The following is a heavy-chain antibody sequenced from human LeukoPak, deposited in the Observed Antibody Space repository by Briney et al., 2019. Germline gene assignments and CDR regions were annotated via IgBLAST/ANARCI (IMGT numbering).Heavy chain of an antibody. CDR1: GFIFSSFG. D-gene: IGHD2-8*01. J-gene: IGHJ4*02. V-gene: IGHV3-30*02. CDR3: AKGGARDVWYFAY. CDR2: VRFDGGEK. Sequence: GGSLSLSCAASGFIFSSFGIHWVRQTPGKGLEWVAFVRFDGGEKYYADSVKGRFTVSKDYSKNTLYLQINSLRPEDTAVYYCAKGGARDVWYFAYWGLGVLVTVSS.